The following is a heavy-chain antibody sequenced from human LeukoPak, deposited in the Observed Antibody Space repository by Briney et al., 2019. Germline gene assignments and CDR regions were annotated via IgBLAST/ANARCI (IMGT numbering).Heavy chain of an antibody. CDR2: ISYDGSNK. CDR3: AKRSDYSNPRRLSFYYYGMDV. J-gene: IGHJ6*02. D-gene: IGHD4-17*01. Sequence: GGSLRLSCAASGFTFSSYGMHWVRQAPGKGLEWVAVISYDGSNKYYADSVKGRFTISRDNSKNTLYLQMNSLRAKDTAVYYCAKRSDYSNPRRLSFYYYGMDVWGQGTTVTVSS. V-gene: IGHV3-30*18. CDR1: GFTFSSYG.